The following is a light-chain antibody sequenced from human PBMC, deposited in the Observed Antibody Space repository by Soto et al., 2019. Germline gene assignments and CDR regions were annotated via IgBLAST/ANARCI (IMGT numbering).Light chain of an antibody. CDR2: ATS. CDR3: QQTNSMPRT. CDR1: QTISSW. Sequence: ASQTISSWLAWYQQKTGKAPKXXNSATSRLESGVPSRFTGSGYGTDFNLTIGSLQTEDLVTYDCQQTNSMPRTFGQGTKVDIK. V-gene: IGKV1-5*01. J-gene: IGKJ1*01.